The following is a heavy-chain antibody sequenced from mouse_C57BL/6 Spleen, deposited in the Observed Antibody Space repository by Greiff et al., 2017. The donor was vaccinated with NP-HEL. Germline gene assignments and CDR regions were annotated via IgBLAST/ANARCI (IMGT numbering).Heavy chain of an antibody. CDR1: GYTFTSYW. CDR3: ARSGTTVPYFDY. V-gene: IGHV1-64*01. D-gene: IGHD1-1*01. J-gene: IGHJ2*01. Sequence: VQLQQPGAELVKPGASVKLSCKASGYTFTSYWMPWVKQRPGQGLEWIGMIHPNSGSTNYNEKFKSKATLTVDKSYSTAYMQRSSLTSEDSAVYYCARSGTTVPYFDYWGQGTTLTVSS. CDR2: IHPNSGST.